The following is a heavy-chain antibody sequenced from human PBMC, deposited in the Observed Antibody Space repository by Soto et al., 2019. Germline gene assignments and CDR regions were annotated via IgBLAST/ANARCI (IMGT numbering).Heavy chain of an antibody. J-gene: IGHJ3*02. CDR1: GFTFSNYA. D-gene: IGHD2-15*01. CDR2: IGSSGVTTTI. CDR3: ARAYSDAFDI. Sequence: GGSLRLSCAVSGFTFSNYAMTWVRQAPGKGLEWVSAIGSSGVTTTIYYADSVKGRFTISRDNAKNSLYLQMSSLRAEDTALYYCARAYSDAFDIWGQGTMVTVSS. V-gene: IGHV3-23*01.